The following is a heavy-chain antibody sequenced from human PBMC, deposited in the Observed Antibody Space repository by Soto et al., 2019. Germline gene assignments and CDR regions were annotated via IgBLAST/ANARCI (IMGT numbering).Heavy chain of an antibody. Sequence: ASVKVACKASGGTFSSYAISWVRQAPGQGLEWMGGIIPIFGTANYAQKFQGRVTITADESTSTAYMELSSLRSEDTAVYYCARDPVVDILTSGNYYYYGMDVWGQGTTVTVSS. CDR2: IIPIFGTA. D-gene: IGHD3-9*01. CDR1: GGTFSSYA. V-gene: IGHV1-69*13. J-gene: IGHJ6*02. CDR3: ARDPVVDILTSGNYYYYGMDV.